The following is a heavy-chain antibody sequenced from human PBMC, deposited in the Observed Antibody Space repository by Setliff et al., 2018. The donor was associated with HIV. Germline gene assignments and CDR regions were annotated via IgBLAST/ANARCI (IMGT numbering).Heavy chain of an antibody. CDR1: GGSISSGGFY. CDR3: ARQQTALFVDY. D-gene: IGHD2-21*02. J-gene: IGHJ4*02. CDR2: IYYSGST. V-gene: IGHV4-31*03. Sequence: SETLSLTCTVSGGSISSGGFYWSWIRQHPGKGLEWIGYIYYSGSTYYNPSLKSRVTILVDTSKNQFSLKLTSVTAADMALYYCARQQTALFVDYWGQGTLVTVPQ.